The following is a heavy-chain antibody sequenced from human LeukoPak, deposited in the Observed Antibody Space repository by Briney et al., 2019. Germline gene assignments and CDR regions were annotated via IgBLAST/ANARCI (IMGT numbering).Heavy chain of an antibody. Sequence: GGSLRLSCAASGFTFSGSAMHWVRQASGKGLEWVGRIRSKTNSYATSYAASVKGRFALSRDDSKNTAYLQMNSLRAEDTAVYYCARRSVAYSYDSSGYSPVYYFDYWGQGTLVTVSS. J-gene: IGHJ4*02. CDR2: IRSKTNSYAT. CDR3: ARRSVAYSYDSSGYSPVYYFDY. D-gene: IGHD3-22*01. V-gene: IGHV3-73*01. CDR1: GFTFSGSA.